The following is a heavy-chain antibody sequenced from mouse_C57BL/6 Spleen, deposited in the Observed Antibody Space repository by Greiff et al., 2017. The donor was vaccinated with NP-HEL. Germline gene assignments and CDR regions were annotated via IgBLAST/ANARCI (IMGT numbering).Heavy chain of an antibody. CDR3: ARGKNYYGSSDY. D-gene: IGHD1-1*01. V-gene: IGHV1-80*01. Sequence: QVQLQQSGAELVKPGASVKISCKASGYAFSSYWMNWVKQRPGKGLEWIGQIYPGDGDTNYNGKFKGKATLTADKSSSTAYMQLSSLTSEDSAVYFCARGKNYYGSSDYWGQGTTLTVSS. CDR1: GYAFSSYW. CDR2: IYPGDGDT. J-gene: IGHJ2*01.